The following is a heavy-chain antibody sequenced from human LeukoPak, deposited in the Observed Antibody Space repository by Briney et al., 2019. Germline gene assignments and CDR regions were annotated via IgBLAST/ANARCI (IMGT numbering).Heavy chain of an antibody. Sequence: SETLSLTCTVSGGSISSSSYYWGWVRQPPGKGLEWIGSIYSSGSTYYNPSLKSRVTISVDTSKNQFSLKLSSVTAADTAVYYCATHRDSISWSMFIDYWGQGTLVTVSS. D-gene: IGHD6-13*01. J-gene: IGHJ4*02. CDR2: IYSSGST. V-gene: IGHV4-39*01. CDR3: ATHRDSISWSMFIDY. CDR1: GGSISSSSYY.